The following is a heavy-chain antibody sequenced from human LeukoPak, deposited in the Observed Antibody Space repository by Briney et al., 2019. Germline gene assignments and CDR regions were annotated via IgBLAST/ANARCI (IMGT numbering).Heavy chain of an antibody. CDR1: GGSISSSNW. D-gene: IGHD3-3*01. CDR3: ASHPSGYYTDY. Sequence: SETLSLTCAVSGGSISSSNWWSWVRQPPGKGLEWIGEIYHSGSTNYNPSLKSRVTISVDTSKNQFSLKLSSVTAADTAVYYCASHPSGYYTDYWGQGTLVTVSS. V-gene: IGHV4-4*02. CDR2: IYHSGST. J-gene: IGHJ4*02.